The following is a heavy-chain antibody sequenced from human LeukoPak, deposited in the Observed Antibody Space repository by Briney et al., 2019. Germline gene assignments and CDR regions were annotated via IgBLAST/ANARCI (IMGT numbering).Heavy chain of an antibody. CDR3: ATTVTTRYYYGMDV. CDR1: GFTVSSNY. V-gene: IGHV3-53*04. CDR2: IYSGGST. Sequence: PGGSLRLSCAASGFTVSSNYMSWVRQAPGKGLEWVSVIYSGGSTYYADSVKGRFTIARHNSKNTLYLQMNSLRAEDTAVYYCATTVTTRYYYGMDVWGQGTTVTVS. J-gene: IGHJ6*02. D-gene: IGHD4-11*01.